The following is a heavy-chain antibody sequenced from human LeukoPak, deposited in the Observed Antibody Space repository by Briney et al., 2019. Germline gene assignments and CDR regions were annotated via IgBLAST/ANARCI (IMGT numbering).Heavy chain of an antibody. CDR1: GGTFSSYA. D-gene: IGHD6-6*01. Sequence: ASVKVSCEASGGTFSSYAISWVRQAPGQGLEWMGWISAYNGNTNYAQKLQGRVTMTTDTSTSTAYMELRSLRSDDTAVYYCARTYKAARTNWFDPWGQGTLVTVSS. CDR2: ISAYNGNT. V-gene: IGHV1-18*01. J-gene: IGHJ5*02. CDR3: ARTYKAARTNWFDP.